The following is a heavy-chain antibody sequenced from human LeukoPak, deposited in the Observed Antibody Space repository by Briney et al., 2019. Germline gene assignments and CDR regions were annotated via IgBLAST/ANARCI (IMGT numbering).Heavy chain of an antibody. CDR3: AKHVVGIEGYFDY. CDR1: GFTFSSYA. CDR2: ISGSGGST. Sequence: PGGSLRLSCAASGFTFSSYAMSWVRQAPGKGLEWVSAISGSGGSTYYADSVKGRFTISRDNSKDTLYLQMNSLRAEDTAVYYCAKHVVGIEGYFDYWGQGTLVTVSS. V-gene: IGHV3-23*01. D-gene: IGHD1-26*01. J-gene: IGHJ4*02.